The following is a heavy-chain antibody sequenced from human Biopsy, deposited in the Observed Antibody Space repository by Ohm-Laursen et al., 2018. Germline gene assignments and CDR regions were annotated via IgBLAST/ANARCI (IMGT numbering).Heavy chain of an antibody. CDR1: GGPSSNYA. D-gene: IGHD4-17*01. V-gene: IGHV1-18*01. J-gene: IGHJ4*02. Sequence: SVKVSCNASGGPSSNYAFSWVRQAPGQGLEWMGWINTYSGNTNYGKKFHDRVIMTSDTSTSTAYLEHRSLRSDDTAVYYCARDYYPYVDYLKDVPLCDSWGQGTLVTVSS. CDR2: INTYSGNT. CDR3: ARDYYPYVDYLKDVPLCDS.